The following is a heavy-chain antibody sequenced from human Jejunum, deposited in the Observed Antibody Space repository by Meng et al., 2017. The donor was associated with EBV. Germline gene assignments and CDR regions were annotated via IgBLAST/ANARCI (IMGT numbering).Heavy chain of an antibody. V-gene: IGHV4-4*02. CDR1: GGYISTDNW. CDR3: ARDRGVEDY. Sequence: VQLQESRPGLVKPSMTLSLTCAVSGGYISTDNWWSWVRQPPGKGLEYIGEIHHSGSTKYNPSLKSRVTISVDKSNNHFSLKLSSVTAADTAVYYCARDRGVEDYWGQGTLVTVSS. J-gene: IGHJ4*02. CDR2: IHHSGST. D-gene: IGHD5-24*01.